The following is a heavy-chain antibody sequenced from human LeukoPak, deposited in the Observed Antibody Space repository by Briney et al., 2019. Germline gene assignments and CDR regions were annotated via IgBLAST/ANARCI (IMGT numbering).Heavy chain of an antibody. CDR3: ARGAVVIALSFDI. CDR2: IYYSGST. D-gene: IGHD2-21*01. J-gene: IGHJ3*02. Sequence: SETLSLTCTVSGGSISSYYWSWIRQPPGKGLEWIGYIYYSGSTNYNPSLKSQVTISVDTSKNQFSLKLSSVTAADTAVYYCARGAVVIALSFDIWGQGTMVTVSS. V-gene: IGHV4-59*01. CDR1: GGSISSYY.